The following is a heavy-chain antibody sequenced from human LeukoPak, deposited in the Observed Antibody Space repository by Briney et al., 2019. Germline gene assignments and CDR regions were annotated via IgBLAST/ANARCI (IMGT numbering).Heavy chain of an antibody. V-gene: IGHV3-53*01. CDR3: ARGGCFDWFQGNGAFDI. J-gene: IGHJ3*02. CDR1: GFTVSSNY. D-gene: IGHD3-9*01. CDR2: IYSGGST. Sequence: GGSLRLSCAASGFTVSSNYMSWVRQAPGKGLEWVSVIYSGGSTYYADSVKGRFTISRDNSKNTLYLQMNNLRAEDTAVYYCARGGCFDWFQGNGAFDIWGQGTMVTVSS.